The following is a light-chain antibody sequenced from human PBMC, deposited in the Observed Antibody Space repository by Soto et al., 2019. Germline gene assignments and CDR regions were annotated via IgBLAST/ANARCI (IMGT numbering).Light chain of an antibody. CDR3: CSYTGGSSWV. CDR2: EVS. Sequence: QSALTQPASVSGSPGQSITISCTGTSSDGGGYNFVSWYQQHPGKVPKLVIYEVSNRPSGVPNRFFGSKSGYRASLTISGLQAEDEADYYCCSYTGGSSWVFGGGTKLTVL. CDR1: SSDGGGYNF. V-gene: IGLV2-14*01. J-gene: IGLJ3*02.